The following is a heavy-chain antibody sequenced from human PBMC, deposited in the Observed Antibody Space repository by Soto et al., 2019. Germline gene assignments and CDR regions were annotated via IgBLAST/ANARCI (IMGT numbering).Heavy chain of an antibody. CDR1: GGSISSGGYY. D-gene: IGHD6-13*01. CDR2: IYYSGST. V-gene: IGHV4-31*03. J-gene: IGHJ5*02. CDR3: ARSHRIAAARNNWFDP. Sequence: QVQLQESGPGLVKPSQTLSLTCTVSGGSISSGGYYWSWIRQHPGKGLEWIGYIYYSGSTYYNPSLKSRVTISVDTSKNQCSLKLSSVTAADTAVYYCARSHRIAAARNNWFDPWGQGTLVTVSS.